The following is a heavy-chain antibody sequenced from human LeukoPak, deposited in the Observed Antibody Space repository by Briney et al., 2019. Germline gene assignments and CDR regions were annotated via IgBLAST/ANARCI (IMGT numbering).Heavy chain of an antibody. D-gene: IGHD1-26*01. V-gene: IGHV4-31*03. CDR2: IYYSGST. J-gene: IGHJ4*02. CDR1: GGSISSGGHY. Sequence: SETLSLTCTVSGGSISSGGHYWSWIRQHPGQGLEWIGYIYYSGSTYYNPSLKSRVTISVDTSVNQFSLNLSSVTAADTAVYYCARDSVSTGVVRAFDYWGQGTLVTVSS. CDR3: ARDSVSTGVVRAFDY.